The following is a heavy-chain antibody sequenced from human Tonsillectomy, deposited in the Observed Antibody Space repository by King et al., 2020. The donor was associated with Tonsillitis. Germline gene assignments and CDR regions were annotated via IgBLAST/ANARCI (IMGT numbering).Heavy chain of an antibody. CDR1: GFTFSSYS. D-gene: IGHD2/OR15-2a*01. J-gene: IGHJ3*02. Sequence: VQLVESGGGLVKPGGSLRLSCAASGFTFSSYSMNWVRQAPGKGLEWVSSISSSSSYIYYADSVKGRFTISRDNAKNSLYLQMNSLRSEDTAVYYCARAVSLTAFDIWGQGTMVTVSS. CDR3: ARAVSLTAFDI. CDR2: ISSSSSYI. V-gene: IGHV3-21*01.